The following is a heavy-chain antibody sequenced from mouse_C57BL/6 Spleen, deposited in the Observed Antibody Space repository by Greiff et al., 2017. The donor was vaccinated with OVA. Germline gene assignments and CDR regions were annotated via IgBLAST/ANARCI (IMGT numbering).Heavy chain of an antibody. D-gene: IGHD2-10*01. CDR2: ISYDGSN. CDR3: AILLGNFDY. Sequence: ESGPGLVKPSQSLSLTCSVTGYSITSGYYWNWIRQFPGNKLEWMGYISYDGSNNYNPSLKNRISITRDTSKNQFFLKLNSVTTEDTATYYCAILLGNFDYWGQGTTLTVSS. CDR1: GYSITSGYY. V-gene: IGHV3-6*01. J-gene: IGHJ2*01.